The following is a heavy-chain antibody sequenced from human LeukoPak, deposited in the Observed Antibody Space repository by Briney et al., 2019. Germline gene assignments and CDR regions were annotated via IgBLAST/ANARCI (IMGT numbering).Heavy chain of an antibody. J-gene: IGHJ3*02. Sequence: GGSLGLSLAAFGFTFGGLGMNWVRRAPGRGRGGVSSIVSSSSYIYYADSVKGRFTISRDNAKNSLYLQMNSLRAEDTAVYYCARDPVVTAIPGQDAFDIWGQGTMVTVSS. CDR3: ARDPVVTAIPGQDAFDI. CDR2: IVSSSSYI. D-gene: IGHD2-21*02. CDR1: GFTFGGLG. V-gene: IGHV3-21*01.